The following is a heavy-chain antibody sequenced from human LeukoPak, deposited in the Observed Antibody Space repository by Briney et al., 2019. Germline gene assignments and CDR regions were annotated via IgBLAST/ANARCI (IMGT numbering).Heavy chain of an antibody. CDR1: GDSISSYY. CDR2: IYYSGST. V-gene: IGHV4-59*08. D-gene: IGHD4-11*01. Sequence: SETLSLTCTVSGDSISSYYWSWIRQPPGKGLEWIGYIYYSGSTNYNPSLKSRVTMSVDTSKNQFSLKLSSVTAADTAVYYCARHLQRKDYANYGPCFDYWGQGTLVTVSS. J-gene: IGHJ4*02. CDR3: ARHLQRKDYANYGPCFDY.